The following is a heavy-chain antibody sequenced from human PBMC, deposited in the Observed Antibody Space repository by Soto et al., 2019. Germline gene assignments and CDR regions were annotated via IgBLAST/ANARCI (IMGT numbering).Heavy chain of an antibody. Sequence: QVQLVQSGPEVKKPGSSVKVSCEASGGTFSNFAVNWVRQAPGQGLEWVGGIIPLFNVAKYAQKFEGRVTIVADDSTSTAYMCLSSLRSYETAVYYCADSGRDVLGSDYKDTEGIDIWGQGTLVTVSS. J-gene: IGHJ3*02. CDR2: IIPLFNVA. V-gene: IGHV1-69*01. D-gene: IGHD4-4*01. CDR3: ADSGRDVLGSDYKDTEGIDI. CDR1: GGTFSNFA.